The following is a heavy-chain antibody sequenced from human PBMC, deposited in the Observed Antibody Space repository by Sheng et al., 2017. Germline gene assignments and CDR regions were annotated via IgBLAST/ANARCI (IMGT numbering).Heavy chain of an antibody. CDR1: GGTFSSYA. J-gene: IGHJ6*03. CDR3: ARGEIECSSTSCYHYYYYYMDV. V-gene: IGHV1-69*05. CDR2: IIPIFGTA. D-gene: IGHD2-2*01. Sequence: QVQLVQSGAEVKKPGSSVKVSCKASGGTFSSYAISWVRQAPGQGLEWMGGIIPIFGTANYAQKFQGRVTITTDESTSTAYMELSSLRSEDTAVYYCARGEIECSSTSCYHYYYYYMDVWGKGTTVTVSS.